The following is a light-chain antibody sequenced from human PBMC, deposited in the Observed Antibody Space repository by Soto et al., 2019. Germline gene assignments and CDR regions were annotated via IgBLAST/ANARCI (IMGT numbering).Light chain of an antibody. CDR3: QQYNKWPQT. V-gene: IGKV3-15*01. J-gene: IGKJ1*01. Sequence: EIVMTQSPAPRSLSPRERVTLSGSASLGISINLAWYQQRPGQAPRLLIYGASTRATGVPTRFSGSGSGTEFTLTISSLQSEDLAVYHCQQYNKWPQTFGQGTKVETK. CDR2: GAS. CDR1: LGISIN.